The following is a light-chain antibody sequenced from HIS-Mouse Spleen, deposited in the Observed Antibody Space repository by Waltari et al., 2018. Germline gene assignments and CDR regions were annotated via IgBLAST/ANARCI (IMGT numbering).Light chain of an antibody. J-gene: IGLJ1*01. CDR1: CSDVAGYHY. CDR3: SSYAGSNNYV. Sequence: QSALTQPASLSASPGQSITIVFIGNCSDVAGYHYVSWYQQHLGKAPKLMIYEVSTRPSGVPDRFSCSKSGNTASLTVSGLQAEDEADYYCSSYAGSNNYVFGTGTKVTVL. V-gene: IGLV2-8*01. CDR2: EVS.